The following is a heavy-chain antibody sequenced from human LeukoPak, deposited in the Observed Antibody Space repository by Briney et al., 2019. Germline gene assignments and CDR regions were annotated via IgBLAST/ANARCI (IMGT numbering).Heavy chain of an antibody. CDR3: AREFTTWELPFFDY. V-gene: IGHV3-7*01. D-gene: IGHD1-26*01. J-gene: IGHJ4*02. CDR2: IKQDGSEK. Sequence: GGSLRLSCAASGFTFSTYWMSWVRQAPGKGLEWVANIKQDGSEKYYVDSVKGRFTTSRDNAKNSLYLEMNSLRAEDTAVYYCAREFTTWELPFFDYWGQGKLVTVAS. CDR1: GFTFSTYW.